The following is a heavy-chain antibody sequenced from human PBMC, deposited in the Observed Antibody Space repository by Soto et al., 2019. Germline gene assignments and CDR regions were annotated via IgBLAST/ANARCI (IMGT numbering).Heavy chain of an antibody. V-gene: IGHV3-23*01. Sequence: GGSLRLSCAASGFTFSSYAMSWVRQAPGKGLEWVSAISGSGGSTYYADSVKGRFTISRDNSKNTLYLQMSSLRAEDTAVYYCAKNDLNWNYVEGFFDYWGQGTLVTVSS. CDR3: AKNDLNWNYVEGFFDY. J-gene: IGHJ4*02. CDR2: ISGSGGST. CDR1: GFTFSSYA. D-gene: IGHD1-7*01.